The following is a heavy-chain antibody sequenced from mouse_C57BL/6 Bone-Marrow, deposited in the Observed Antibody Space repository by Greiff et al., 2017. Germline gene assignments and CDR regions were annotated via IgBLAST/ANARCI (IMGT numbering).Heavy chain of an antibody. J-gene: IGHJ1*03. D-gene: IGHD2-4*01. V-gene: IGHV2-5*01. Sequence: VKLMESGPGLVQPSQSLSITCTVSGFSLTSYGVHWVRQSPGKGLEWLGVIWRGGSTDYNAAFMSRLSSTKDNPKSQVFFKMNSLQADDTAIYYCAKTKDYDRWYFDVWGTGTTVTVSS. CDR2: IWRGGST. CDR3: AKTKDYDRWYFDV. CDR1: GFSLTSYG.